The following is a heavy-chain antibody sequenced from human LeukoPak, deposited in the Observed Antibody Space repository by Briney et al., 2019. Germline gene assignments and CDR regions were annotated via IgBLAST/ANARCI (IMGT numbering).Heavy chain of an antibody. Sequence: ASVKVSCKVSGYTLTELSMHWVRQAPGKGLEWMGGFDPEDGETIYAQKFQGRVTMTEDTSTDTAYMELSSLRSEDTAVYYCARGRTTVTTGYYYYYYMDVWGKGTTVTISS. CDR1: GYTLTELS. J-gene: IGHJ6*03. CDR3: ARGRTTVTTGYYYYYYMDV. V-gene: IGHV1-24*01. CDR2: FDPEDGET. D-gene: IGHD4-17*01.